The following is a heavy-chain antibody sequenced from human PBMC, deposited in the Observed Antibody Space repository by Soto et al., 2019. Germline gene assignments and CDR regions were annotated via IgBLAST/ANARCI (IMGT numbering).Heavy chain of an antibody. CDR1: GGSISSGGYY. CDR3: ATLTAMVTCFDY. CDR2: IYYSGST. Sequence: SETLSLTCTVSGGSISSGGYYWSWIRQHPGKGLEWIGYIYYSGSTYYNPSPKSRVTISVDTSKNQFSLKLSSVTAADTAVYYCATLTAMVTCFDYWGQGTLVTVSS. J-gene: IGHJ4*02. D-gene: IGHD5-18*01. V-gene: IGHV4-31*03.